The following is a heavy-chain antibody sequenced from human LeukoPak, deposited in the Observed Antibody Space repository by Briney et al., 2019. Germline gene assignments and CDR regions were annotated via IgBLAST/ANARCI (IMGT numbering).Heavy chain of an antibody. CDR2: INHSGST. CDR3: ARKVIRTFDY. D-gene: IGHD3-22*01. Sequence: SETLSLTCAVYGGSFSGYYWSWIRQPPGKGLEWIGEINHSGSTDYNPSLKSRVTISVDTSKNQFSLKLSSVTAADTAVYYCARKVIRTFDYWGQGTLVTVSS. CDR1: GGSFSGYY. J-gene: IGHJ4*02. V-gene: IGHV4-34*01.